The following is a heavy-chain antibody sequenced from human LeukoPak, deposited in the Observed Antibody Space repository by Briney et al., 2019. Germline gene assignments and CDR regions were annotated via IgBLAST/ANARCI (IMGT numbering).Heavy chain of an antibody. J-gene: IGHJ4*02. D-gene: IGHD4-17*01. CDR1: GYTFTNYW. Sequence: GESLKISCKASGYTFTNYWIGWVRHTPGKGLEWMGIIHPGDSDTRYRTSFQGQVTMSVDESTSTAYLHWTSLKASDTAIYYCARRSDYGDYYFDYWGQGNLVTVSS. V-gene: IGHV5-51*01. CDR2: IHPGDSDT. CDR3: ARRSDYGDYYFDY.